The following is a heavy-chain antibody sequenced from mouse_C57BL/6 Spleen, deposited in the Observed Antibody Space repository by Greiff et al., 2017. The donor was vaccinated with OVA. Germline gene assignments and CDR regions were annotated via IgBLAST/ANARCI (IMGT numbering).Heavy chain of an antibody. V-gene: IGHV1-55*01. CDR1: GYTFTSYW. CDR2: IYPGSGST. D-gene: IGHD1-1*01. CDR3: ARRADGSYYFDY. J-gene: IGHJ2*01. Sequence: QVQLQQPGAELVKPGASVKMSCKASGYTFTSYWITWVKQRPGQGLEWIGDIYPGSGSTNYNEKFKSKATLTVDTSSSAAYMQLSSLTSEDSAVYYCARRADGSYYFDYWGQGTTLTVSS.